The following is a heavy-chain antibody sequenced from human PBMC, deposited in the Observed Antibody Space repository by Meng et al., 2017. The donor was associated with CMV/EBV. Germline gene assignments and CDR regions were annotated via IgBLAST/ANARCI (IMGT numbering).Heavy chain of an antibody. CDR3: AHSEVATIGGGNWFDP. V-gene: IGHV2-5*01. D-gene: IGHD5-12*01. CDR1: GFSLSTSGVG. J-gene: IGHJ5*02. Sequence: PTLVKPTQTLTLTCTFSGFSLSTSGVGVGWIRQPPGKALEWLALIYWNDDKRYSPSLKSRLTITKDTSKNQVVLTMTNMDPVDTATYYCAHSEVATIGGGNWFDPWGQGTLVTVS. CDR2: IYWNDDK.